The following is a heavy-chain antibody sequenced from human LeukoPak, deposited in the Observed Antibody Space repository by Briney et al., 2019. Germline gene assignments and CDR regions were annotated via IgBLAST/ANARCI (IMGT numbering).Heavy chain of an antibody. CDR3: ARDWQLLTDY. V-gene: IGHV3-23*01. Sequence: GGSLRLSCAASGFTFSTYAVSWVRQAPGKGLEWVSGLTGGGGGASYADSVKGRFTISRDNAKNSLYLQMNSLRAEDTAVYYCARDWQLLTDYWGQGTLVTVSS. CDR1: GFTFSTYA. D-gene: IGHD2-15*01. J-gene: IGHJ4*02. CDR2: LTGGGGGA.